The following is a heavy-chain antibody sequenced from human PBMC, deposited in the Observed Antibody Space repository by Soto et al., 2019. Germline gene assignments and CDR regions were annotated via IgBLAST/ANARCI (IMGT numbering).Heavy chain of an antibody. CDR1: GFTFSSYA. J-gene: IGHJ4*02. Sequence: GGSLRLSCAASGFTFSSYAMSWVRQAPGKGLEWVSAISGSGGSTYYADSVKGRFTISRDNSKNTLYLQMNSLRAEDTAVYYCAKRVLDYYGSGRQGNDYWGQGTLVTVSS. D-gene: IGHD3-10*01. CDR2: ISGSGGST. CDR3: AKRVLDYYGSGRQGNDY. V-gene: IGHV3-23*01.